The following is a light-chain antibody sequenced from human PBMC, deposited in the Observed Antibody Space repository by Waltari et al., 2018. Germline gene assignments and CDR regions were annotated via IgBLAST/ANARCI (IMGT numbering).Light chain of an antibody. CDR3: QQYDNLPPH. Sequence: DIQMTQSPSSLSASVGDRVTITCQASQDISNYLNWYQQKPGKAPKLLIYDASNLETGVPSRFSGSGSGTDFTFTISSLQPEDIATYYCQQYDNLPPHFDQGTRLEIK. CDR2: DAS. CDR1: QDISNY. J-gene: IGKJ5*01. V-gene: IGKV1-33*01.